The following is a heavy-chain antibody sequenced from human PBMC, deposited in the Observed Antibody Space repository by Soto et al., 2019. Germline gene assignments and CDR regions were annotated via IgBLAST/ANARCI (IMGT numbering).Heavy chain of an antibody. Sequence: EVQLLESGGGLVQPGGSLRLSCAASGFTFSSYAMSWVRQAPGKGLEWVSAISGSGGSTYYADSVKGRFTISRDNSKNTLYRQMNSLRAEDRAVYYCANRGGCSGGSCYYYYYYGMDVWGQGTTVTVSS. CDR2: ISGSGGST. V-gene: IGHV3-23*01. J-gene: IGHJ6*02. D-gene: IGHD2-15*01. CDR3: ANRGGCSGGSCYYYYYYGMDV. CDR1: GFTFSSYA.